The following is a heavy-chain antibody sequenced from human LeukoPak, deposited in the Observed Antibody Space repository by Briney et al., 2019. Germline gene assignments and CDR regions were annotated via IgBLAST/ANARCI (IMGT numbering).Heavy chain of an antibody. CDR3: ARADYYGSGNYYTSDY. Sequence: GGSLRLSRAASGFTFSSYSMNWVRQAPGKGLEWVSYIRSSSSTMYYADSVKGRFTISRDNAKTSLYLQMNSLRAEDTAVYYCARADYYGSGNYYTSDYWGQGTLVTVSS. CDR2: IRSSSSTM. V-gene: IGHV3-48*01. J-gene: IGHJ4*02. D-gene: IGHD3-10*01. CDR1: GFTFSSYS.